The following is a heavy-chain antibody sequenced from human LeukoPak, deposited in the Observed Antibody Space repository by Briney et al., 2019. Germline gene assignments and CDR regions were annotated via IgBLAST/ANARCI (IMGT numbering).Heavy chain of an antibody. D-gene: IGHD6-19*01. CDR1: GFTFSNYR. J-gene: IGHJ4*02. CDR3: ARVYSSGPAGY. Sequence: GGSLRLSCAASGFTFSNYRMNWVRQAPGKGLEWVSYISSSSSTIHYADSVKGRFTISRDNAKNSLYLQMNSLRAEDTAVYYCARVYSSGPAGYWGQGTLVTVSS. CDR2: ISSSSSTI. V-gene: IGHV3-48*04.